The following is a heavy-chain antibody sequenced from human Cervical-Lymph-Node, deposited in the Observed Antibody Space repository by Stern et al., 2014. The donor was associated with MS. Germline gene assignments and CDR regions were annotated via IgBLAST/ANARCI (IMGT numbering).Heavy chain of an antibody. D-gene: IGHD3-3*01. CDR3: AREARKSGYYTHDY. CDR1: GGSFSGYY. Sequence: QVQLQQWGAGLLKPSETLSLTCAVYGGSFSGYYWSWIRQPPGKGLEWIGEINHSGSTNYNPSLKSRVTISVDTSKNQFSLKLGSVTAADTAVYYCAREARKSGYYTHDYWGQGTLVTVSS. J-gene: IGHJ4*02. V-gene: IGHV4-34*01. CDR2: INHSGST.